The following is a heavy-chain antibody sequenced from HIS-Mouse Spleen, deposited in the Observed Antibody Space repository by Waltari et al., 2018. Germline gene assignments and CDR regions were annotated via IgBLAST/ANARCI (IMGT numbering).Heavy chain of an antibody. D-gene: IGHD3-3*01. CDR1: GGSISSYY. J-gene: IGHJ3*02. CDR3: ARDFHDFWSGYYGGDKKHDAFDI. Sequence: QVQLQESGPGLVKPSETLSLTCTVSGGSISSYYWSWIRQPAGKGLEWIGRIYTRGSPTNNPSLQSRVTRSVDTSKNQFSLKLSSVTAADTAVYYCARDFHDFWSGYYGGDKKHDAFDIWGQGTMVTVSS. CDR2: IYTRGSP. V-gene: IGHV4-4*07.